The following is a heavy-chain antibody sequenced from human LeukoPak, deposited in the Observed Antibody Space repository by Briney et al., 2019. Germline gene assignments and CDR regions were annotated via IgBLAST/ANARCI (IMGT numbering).Heavy chain of an antibody. CDR3: AKEGDSSGYCDAFDI. V-gene: IGHV3-23*01. Sequence: GGSLRLSCAASGFTFSSYAMSWVRQAPGKGLEWVSAISGSGGSTYYADSVKGRFTISSDNSKNTLYLQMNSLRAEDTAVYCCAKEGDSSGYCDAFDIWGQGTMVTVSS. D-gene: IGHD3-22*01. CDR1: GFTFSSYA. CDR2: ISGSGGST. J-gene: IGHJ3*02.